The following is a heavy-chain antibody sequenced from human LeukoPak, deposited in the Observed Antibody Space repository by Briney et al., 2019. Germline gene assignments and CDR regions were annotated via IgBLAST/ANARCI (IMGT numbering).Heavy chain of an antibody. CDR2: IYYSGST. CDR1: GGSISSYY. Sequence: PSETLSLTCTVSGGSISSYYWSWIRQPPGKGLEWIGYIYYSGSTNYNPSLKSRVTISVDTSKNQFSLKLSSVTAADTAVYYCANMDYTTEGYWGQGTLVTVSS. CDR3: ANMDYTTEGY. D-gene: IGHD4-11*01. V-gene: IGHV4-59*08. J-gene: IGHJ4*02.